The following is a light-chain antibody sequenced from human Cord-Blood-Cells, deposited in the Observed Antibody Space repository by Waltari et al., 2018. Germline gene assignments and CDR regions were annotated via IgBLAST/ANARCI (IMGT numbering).Light chain of an antibody. J-gene: IGLJ2*01. CDR2: DVS. V-gene: IGLV2-11*01. Sequence: QSALTQPRSVSGSPVQSVTISCTGTSRDVGGYNYVSWYQQHPGKAPKLMIYDVSKRPSGVPDRFSGSKSGNTASLTISGLQAEDEADYYCCSYAGSYVVFGGGTKLTVL. CDR1: SRDVGGYNY. CDR3: CSYAGSYVV.